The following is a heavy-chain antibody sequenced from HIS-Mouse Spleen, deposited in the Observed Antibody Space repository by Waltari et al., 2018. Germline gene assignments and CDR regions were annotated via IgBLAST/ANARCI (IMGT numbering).Heavy chain of an antibody. D-gene: IGHD6-13*01. CDR2: IYSGGST. Sequence: EVQLVESGGGLVQHGGSLRLPCAAPGFTVSSYYLRWVRQAPGKGLEWVSVIYSGGSTYYADSVKGRFTISRDNSKNTLYLQMNSLRAEDTAVYYCARDIKAAACWGQGTLVTVSS. CDR1: GFTVSSYY. CDR3: ARDIKAAAC. J-gene: IGHJ4*02. V-gene: IGHV3-66*01.